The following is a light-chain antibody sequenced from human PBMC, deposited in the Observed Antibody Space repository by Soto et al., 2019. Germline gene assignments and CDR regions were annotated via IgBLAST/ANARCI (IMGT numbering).Light chain of an antibody. CDR1: TSDLGDYNY. V-gene: IGLV2-14*03. CDR2: DVS. J-gene: IGLJ1*01. Sequence: QPVLTQPASVSGSPGQSITISCTGTTSDLGDYNYVSWYQQHPGKAPKLMIYDVSNRPSGVSNRFSGAKSGTTASLTISGLQAEDEADYYCSSYTSSGALYVFGTGTKLTVL. CDR3: SSYTSSGALYV.